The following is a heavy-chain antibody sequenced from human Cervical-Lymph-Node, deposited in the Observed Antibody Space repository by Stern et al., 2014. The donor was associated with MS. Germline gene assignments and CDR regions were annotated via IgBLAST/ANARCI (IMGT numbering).Heavy chain of an antibody. CDR3: TTLDRSYPYYYYGMDV. CDR1: GFTFRNAW. Sequence: EVQLVESGGGLVKPGGSLRLSCAASGFTFRNAWMTWISQAPGKGLEWVGRIKSKTDGGTTDYAAPVKGRFTISRDDSKNTLYLQMNSLKTEDTAVYYCTTLDRSYPYYYYGMDVWGQGTTVTVSS. V-gene: IGHV3-15*01. D-gene: IGHD1-26*01. CDR2: IKSKTDGGTT. J-gene: IGHJ6*02.